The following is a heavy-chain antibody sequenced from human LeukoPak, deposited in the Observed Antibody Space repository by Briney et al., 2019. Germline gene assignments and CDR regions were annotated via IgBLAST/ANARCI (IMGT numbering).Heavy chain of an antibody. CDR2: INPNTGGT. CDR3: ARDYYGDRYFDY. D-gene: IGHD4-17*01. Sequence: GASVTVSCKASGYTFTAYYIHWVRQAPEQGLEWMGWINPNTGGTNHAQKFQGRVTMTRDTSITTAYMELSRLRSDDTAVYYCARDYYGDRYFDYWGQGTLVTVSS. V-gene: IGHV1-2*02. CDR1: GYTFTAYY. J-gene: IGHJ4*02.